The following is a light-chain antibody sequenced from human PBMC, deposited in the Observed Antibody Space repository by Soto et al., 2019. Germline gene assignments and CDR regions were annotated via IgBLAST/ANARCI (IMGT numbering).Light chain of an antibody. V-gene: IGLV2-14*03. CDR3: SSYAGSLYV. CDR1: SSDVGGYNS. Sequence: QSALTQPASVSGSPGQSITISCTGTSSDVGGYNSVSWYQHHPGKAPKLMIYDVSNRSSGVSSRFSGSKSDNTASLTISGLQAEDEADYYCSSYAGSLYVFGTGTKVTVL. J-gene: IGLJ1*01. CDR2: DVS.